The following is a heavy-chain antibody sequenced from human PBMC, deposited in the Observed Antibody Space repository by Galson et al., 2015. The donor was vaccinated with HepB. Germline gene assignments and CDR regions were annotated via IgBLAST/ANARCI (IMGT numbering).Heavy chain of an antibody. D-gene: IGHD4-17*01. CDR1: GDSVSSNSAA. CDR3: ARAAPYGDIFFDY. CDR2: TYYRSKWYN. J-gene: IGHJ4*02. Sequence: CAISGDSVSSNSAAWNWIRQSPSRGLEWLGRTYYRSKWYNGYAVSVKSRITINPDTSKNQFSLQLNSVTPKDTAVYYCARAAPYGDIFFDYWGQGTLVTVSS. V-gene: IGHV6-1*01.